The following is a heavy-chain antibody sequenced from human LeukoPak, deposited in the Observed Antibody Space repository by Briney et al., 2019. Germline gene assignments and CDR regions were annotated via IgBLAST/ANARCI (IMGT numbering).Heavy chain of an antibody. CDR1: GFTFSSYG. CDR3: ARVDYGDYAGEDY. CDR2: ISSSSGTI. Sequence: PGGSLRLSCAASGFTFSSYGMHWVRQAPGKGLEWVSYISSSSGTIYYADSVKGRFTISRDNAQNSLYLQMNSLRAEDTAVYYCARVDYGDYAGEDYWGQGTLVTVSS. V-gene: IGHV3-48*04. J-gene: IGHJ4*02. D-gene: IGHD4-17*01.